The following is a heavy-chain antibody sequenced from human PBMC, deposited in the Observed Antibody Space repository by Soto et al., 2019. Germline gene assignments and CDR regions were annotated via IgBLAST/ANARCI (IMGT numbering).Heavy chain of an antibody. J-gene: IGHJ4*01. V-gene: IGHV1-69*01. D-gene: IGHD3-22*01. CDR3: ASAPESRGYHPWFDY. CDR1: GGTFSSYA. CDR2: IIPIFGTA. Sequence: QVQLVQSGAEVKKPGSSVKVSCKASGGTFSSYAISWVRQAPGQGLEWMGGIIPIFGTANYAQKFQGRVKITADESTSTDYMELSSLRSEDTAVYYCASAPESRGYHPWFDYWGQGTLVTVSS.